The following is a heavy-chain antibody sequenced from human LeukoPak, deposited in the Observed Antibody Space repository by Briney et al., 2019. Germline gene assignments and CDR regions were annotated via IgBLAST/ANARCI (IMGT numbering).Heavy chain of an antibody. J-gene: IGHJ6*02. D-gene: IGHD5-12*01. V-gene: IGHV6-1*01. CDR2: AYFRYKWHN. CDR1: GGSVSSSRSA. Sequence: SQTLSLTCAISGGSVSSSRSAWSWIRESPSRGLEWLGRAYFRYKWHNDYAESVRSRITIDPDTSKNEISLHLNSVTPEDTGVYYCAKIGSPLRKRSYGGSDDPARDSYYTMDVWGQGTAVTVSS. CDR3: AKIGSPLRKRSYGGSDDPARDSYYTMDV.